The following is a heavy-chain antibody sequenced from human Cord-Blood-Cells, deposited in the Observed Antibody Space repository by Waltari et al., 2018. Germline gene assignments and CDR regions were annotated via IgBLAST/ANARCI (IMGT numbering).Heavy chain of an antibody. V-gene: IGHV4-34*01. Sequence: QVQLQQWGAGLLKPSETLSLTCAVYGGSFSGYYWSWIRQPPGKGLEWIGEINHSGRTNYNPSLKRRVTISVDTSKNQFSLKLSSVTAADTAVYYCASNRLYYYYGMDVWGQGTTVTVSS. CDR2: INHSGRT. CDR1: GGSFSGYY. J-gene: IGHJ6*02. D-gene: IGHD6-25*01. CDR3: ASNRLYYYYGMDV.